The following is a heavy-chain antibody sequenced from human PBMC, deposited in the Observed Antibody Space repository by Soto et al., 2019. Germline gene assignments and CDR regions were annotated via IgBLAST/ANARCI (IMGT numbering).Heavy chain of an antibody. D-gene: IGHD3-22*01. CDR2: ISSNGGST. J-gene: IGHJ6*02. CDR1: GFTFSSYA. Sequence: GGSLRLSCSASGFTFSSYAMHWVRQAPGKGLEYVSAISSNGGSTYYADSVKGRFTISRDNSKNTLYLQMSSLRAEDTAVYYCVKDYYDSSGYYSRYYYYGMDVWGQGTTVTV. V-gene: IGHV3-64D*06. CDR3: VKDYYDSSGYYSRYYYYGMDV.